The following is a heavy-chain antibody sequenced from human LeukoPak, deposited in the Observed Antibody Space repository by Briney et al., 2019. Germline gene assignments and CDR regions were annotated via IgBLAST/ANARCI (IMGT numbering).Heavy chain of an antibody. D-gene: IGHD5-18*01. Sequence: PGGSLRLSCAASGFTVSSNCMTWVRQAPGMGLEWVSVLCSGGSTYYADSAKGRFTISTDNSKNTLYLQMNSLRAEDTAVYYCARKVGYGYALDYWGQGTLVTVSS. V-gene: IGHV3-53*01. CDR1: GFTVSSNC. CDR3: ARKVGYGYALDY. CDR2: LCSGGST. J-gene: IGHJ4*02.